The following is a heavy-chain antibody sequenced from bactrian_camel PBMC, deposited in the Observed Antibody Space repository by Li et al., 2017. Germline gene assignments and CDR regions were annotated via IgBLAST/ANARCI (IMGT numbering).Heavy chain of an antibody. J-gene: IGHJ4*01. CDR2: IRRSGGET. V-gene: IGHV3-3*01. Sequence: HVQLVESGGGSVQAGGSLRLSCVVSGHSRGSNCVGWYRLPPGRAPAEREGIAAIRRSGGETWYAGSVKGRFTISQDNAKNTVYLQMNRLQDEDTGMYYCVAGLWPITGVRDAVYWGQGTQVTVS. CDR1: GHSRGSNC. D-gene: IGHD1*01. CDR3: VAGLWPITGVRDAVY.